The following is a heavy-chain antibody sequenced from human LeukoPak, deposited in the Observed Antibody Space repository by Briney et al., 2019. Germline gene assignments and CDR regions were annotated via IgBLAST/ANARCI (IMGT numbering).Heavy chain of an antibody. CDR2: IYTSGSP. D-gene: IGHD4-11*01. J-gene: IGHJ5*02. Sequence: SETLSLTCTVSGGSISSGGYYWSWIRQPAAKGLEWIGRIYTSGSPTFNPSLKSRVTISVDTSKNQFSLKLSSVTAADTAVYYCAREYSQYEEWFDPWGQGTLVTVSS. CDR3: AREYSQYEEWFDP. V-gene: IGHV4-61*02. CDR1: GGSISSGGYY.